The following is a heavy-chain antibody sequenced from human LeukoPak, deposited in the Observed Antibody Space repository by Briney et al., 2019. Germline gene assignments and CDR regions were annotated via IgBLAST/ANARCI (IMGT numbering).Heavy chain of an antibody. CDR2: VYYSGST. CDR3: ARYDYGDYHFDY. D-gene: IGHD4-17*01. J-gene: IGHJ4*01. Sequence: PSETLSLTCLVSGGSITSGSYFWGWIRQPPGKGLEWIGSVYYSGSTYYNPSLKSRVTISVDTSTSQFSLKLSSVTAADTALYYCARYDYGDYHFDYWGHGTRVTVSS. CDR1: GGSITSGSYF. V-gene: IGHV4-39*01.